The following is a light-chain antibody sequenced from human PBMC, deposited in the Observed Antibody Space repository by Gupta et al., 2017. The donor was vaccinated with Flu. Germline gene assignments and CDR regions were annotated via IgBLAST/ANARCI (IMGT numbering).Light chain of an antibody. J-gene: IGLJ3*02. V-gene: IGLV1-40*01. CDR2: GDS. CDR1: SSNFGAGYD. CDR3: QCYDRSMSGGV. Sequence: HSLLTQPPSVSGAPGQRVTISCTRSSSNFGAGYDVHCYQQLPAKEPNILIHGDSNRPSGVLDRCFGCKSGSYASPDIIGLQAEEEADDYCQCYDRSMSGGVFGGGTKLTVL.